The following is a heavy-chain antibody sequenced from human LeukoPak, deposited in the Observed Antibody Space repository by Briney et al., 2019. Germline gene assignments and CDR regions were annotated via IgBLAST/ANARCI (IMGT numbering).Heavy chain of an antibody. Sequence: PGGSLRLSCAASGFPVDSNYMNWVRQAPGKGLEWVSVLYEDGRIYYADSVKGRFTTSRDTSKNILSLQLNGLRAEDTAVYYCARGGGYYPIDYWGQGTLVTVSS. J-gene: IGHJ4*02. V-gene: IGHV3-53*01. CDR3: ARGGGYYPIDY. D-gene: IGHD2-15*01. CDR1: GFPVDSNY. CDR2: LYEDGRI.